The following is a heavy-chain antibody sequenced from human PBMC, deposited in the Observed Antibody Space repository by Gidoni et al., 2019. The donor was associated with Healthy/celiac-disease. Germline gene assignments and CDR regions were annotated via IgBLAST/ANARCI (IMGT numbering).Heavy chain of an antibody. J-gene: IGHJ4*02. Sequence: QMQLVQSGPEVKKPGTSVKVSCKASGFTFTSSAKQWVRQARGQRLEWIGWIVVGSGNTNYAQKFQERVTITRDMSTSTAYMELSSLRSEDTAVYYCAAGKIAVAGKFDYWGQGTLVTVSS. CDR2: IVVGSGNT. CDR1: GFTFTSSA. CDR3: AAGKIAVAGKFDY. V-gene: IGHV1-58*02. D-gene: IGHD6-19*01.